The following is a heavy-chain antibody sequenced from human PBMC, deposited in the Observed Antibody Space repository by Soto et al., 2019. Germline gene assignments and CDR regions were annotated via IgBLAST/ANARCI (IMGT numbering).Heavy chain of an antibody. J-gene: IGHJ3*02. V-gene: IGHV1-18*01. D-gene: IGHD3-10*01. Sequence: ASVKVSCKASGYTFTSYGISWVRQAPGQGLEWMGWISAYNGNTNYAQKLQGRVTMTTDTSTSTAYMELRSLRSDDTAVYYCARADTYYGSGSYAFDIWGQGTMVTVSS. CDR2: ISAYNGNT. CDR3: ARADTYYGSGSYAFDI. CDR1: GYTFTSYG.